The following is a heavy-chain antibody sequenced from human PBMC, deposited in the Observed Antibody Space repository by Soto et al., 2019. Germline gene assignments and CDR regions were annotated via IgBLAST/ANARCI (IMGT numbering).Heavy chain of an antibody. CDR1: GFTFSSYG. V-gene: IGHV3-30*18. Sequence: GGSLRLSCAASGFTFSSYGMHWVRQAPGKGLEWVAVISYDGSNKYYADSVKGRFTISRDNSKNTLYLQMNSLRAEDTAVYYCAKDITELGTDWYFDLWGRGTLVTVSS. CDR3: AKDITELGTDWYFDL. D-gene: IGHD7-27*01. CDR2: ISYDGSNK. J-gene: IGHJ2*01.